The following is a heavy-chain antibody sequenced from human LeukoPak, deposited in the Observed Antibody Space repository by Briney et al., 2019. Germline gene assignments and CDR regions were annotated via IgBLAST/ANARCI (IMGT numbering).Heavy chain of an antibody. CDR1: GFSLDDHA. J-gene: IGHJ6*02. D-gene: IGHD2-2*01. CDR2: ISWNGGSL. CDR3: AKDTEFAAPYRGTDV. Sequence: GGSLRLSCAVSGFSLDDHAMHWVRQAPGKGLEWVSGISWNGGSLAYADSVKGRFIISRDNAKKSLYLQMNSLRPEDTAVYYCAKDTEFAAPYRGTDVWGQGTTVTVSS. V-gene: IGHV3-9*01.